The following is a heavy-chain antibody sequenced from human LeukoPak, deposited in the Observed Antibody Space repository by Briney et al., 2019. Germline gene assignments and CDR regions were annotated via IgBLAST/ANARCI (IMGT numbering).Heavy chain of an antibody. D-gene: IGHD3-10*01. CDR1: GGSISSYY. J-gene: IGHJ5*02. Sequence: PSETLSLTCTVSGGSISSYYWSWIRQPPGKGLEWIGYIYYSGSTNYNPSLKSRVTISVDTSKNQFSLKLSSVTAADTAVYYCARAPMVRAGWFDPWGQGTLVTVSS. V-gene: IGHV4-59*01. CDR2: IYYSGST. CDR3: ARAPMVRAGWFDP.